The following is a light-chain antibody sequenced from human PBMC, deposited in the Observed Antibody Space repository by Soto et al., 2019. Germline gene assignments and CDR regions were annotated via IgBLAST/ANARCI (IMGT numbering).Light chain of an antibody. CDR1: QIIISY. CDR3: QQSYSTPLT. Sequence: DIQMTQSPFSLSASVGDRVTITCRASQIIISYLNWYQQKPGKAPKLLIYGASSLQGGVPSRFSGSGSGTDFTLTISSLQREDFATYYCQQSYSTPLTFGGGTKVDIK. CDR2: GAS. J-gene: IGKJ4*01. V-gene: IGKV1-39*01.